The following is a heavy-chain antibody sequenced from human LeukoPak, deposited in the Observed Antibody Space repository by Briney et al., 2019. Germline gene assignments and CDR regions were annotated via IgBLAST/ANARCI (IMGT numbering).Heavy chain of an antibody. V-gene: IGHV3-11*04. Sequence: EGSLRLSCAASGLTFSDYYMSWIRQAPGKGLEWVSYISSSGSTIYYADSVKGRFTISRDNAKNSLYLQMNSLRAEDTAVYYCARTSNYYYYMDVWGKGTTVTVSS. CDR2: ISSSGSTI. J-gene: IGHJ6*03. CDR3: ARTSNYYYYMDV. CDR1: GLTFSDYY.